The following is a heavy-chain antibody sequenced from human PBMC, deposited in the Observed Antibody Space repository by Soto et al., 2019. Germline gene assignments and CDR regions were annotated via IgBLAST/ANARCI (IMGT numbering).Heavy chain of an antibody. J-gene: IGHJ6*01. CDR3: ARLVGGYSYGYSTDYCCYGMDV. Sequence: SAKLSWKASGGTVSRYSICWARHDPGKGLEWMGGIIPIFGTANYAQKFQGRVTITADESTSTAYMELSSLRSEDTAVYYCARLVGGYSYGYSTDYCCYGMDVWGQGTTVTVTS. CDR2: IIPIFGTA. V-gene: IGHV1-69*01. D-gene: IGHD5-18*01. CDR1: GGTVSRYS.